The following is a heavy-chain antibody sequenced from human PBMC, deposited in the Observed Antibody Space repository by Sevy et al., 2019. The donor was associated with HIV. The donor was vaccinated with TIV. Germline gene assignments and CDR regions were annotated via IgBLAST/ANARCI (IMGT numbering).Heavy chain of an antibody. D-gene: IGHD5-12*01. CDR2: IYWDDDE. J-gene: IGHJ4*02. CDR3: VRFPSGYDLTFFDS. V-gene: IGHV2-5*02. CDR1: GVSLRVSGVG. Sequence: SGPTLVKSTQTLTLTCNFSGVSLRVSGVGVGWIRQPPGKALEWLALIYWDDDEHYSRSLKTRLSITKDNFKNRVVLTMTNMDPVDTATYYCVRFPSGYDLTFFDSWGPGTLVTVSS.